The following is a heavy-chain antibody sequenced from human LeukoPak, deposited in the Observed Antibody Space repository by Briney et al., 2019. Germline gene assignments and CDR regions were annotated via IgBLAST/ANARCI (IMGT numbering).Heavy chain of an antibody. CDR3: ASPLYISGRIDY. CDR1: GFTFSSSW. D-gene: IGHD6-19*01. CDR2: INGDGSST. V-gene: IGHV3-74*01. J-gene: IGHJ4*02. Sequence: PGGSLRLSCAASGFTFSSSWMHWVRQAPGKGLVWVSRINGDGSSTSYADSVKGRFTISRDNAKNTLYLQMNSLRAEDTAVYYCASPLYISGRIDYWGQGILVTVSS.